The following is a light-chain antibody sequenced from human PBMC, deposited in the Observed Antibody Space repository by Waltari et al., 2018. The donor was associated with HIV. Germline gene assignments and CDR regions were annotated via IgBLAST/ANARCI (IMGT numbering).Light chain of an antibody. CDR2: DAS. CDR1: QSVSDNY. Sequence: IVLTQSPGTLSLSPGERATLSCRASQSVSDNYVAWYQQKPGQSPRLIMSDASTRATGTPDRFGGSGSGRDFILTISRLEPEDFAMYYCQQYGSPPYTFGQGTSLEIK. V-gene: IGKV3-20*01. J-gene: IGKJ2*01. CDR3: QQYGSPPYT.